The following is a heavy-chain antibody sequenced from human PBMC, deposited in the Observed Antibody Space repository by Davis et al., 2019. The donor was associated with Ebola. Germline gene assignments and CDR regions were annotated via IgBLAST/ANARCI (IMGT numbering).Heavy chain of an antibody. J-gene: IGHJ6*04. CDR3: ARELGYYGMDV. CDR2: ISGSGGST. V-gene: IGHV3-23*01. Sequence: GGSLRLSCAASGFTFSSYAMSWVRQAPGKGLEWVSAISGSGGSTYYADSVKGRFTISRDNSKNTLYLQMNSLGTEDTAVYHCARELGYYGMDVWGKGTTVTVSS. CDR1: GFTFSSYA.